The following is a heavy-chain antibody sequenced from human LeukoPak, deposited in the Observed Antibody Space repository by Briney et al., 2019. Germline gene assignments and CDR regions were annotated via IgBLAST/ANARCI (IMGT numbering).Heavy chain of an antibody. CDR1: GFTFSSYA. CDR2: ISYDGSNK. D-gene: IGHD6-6*01. J-gene: IGHJ4*02. Sequence: GRSLRLSCVASGFTFSSYAMHWVRQAPGKGLEWVAVISYDGSNKYYADSVKGRFTISRDNSKNTLYLQMNSLRAEDTAVYYCARDLIAARSLGYWGQGTLVTVS. CDR3: ARDLIAARSLGY. V-gene: IGHV3-30*01.